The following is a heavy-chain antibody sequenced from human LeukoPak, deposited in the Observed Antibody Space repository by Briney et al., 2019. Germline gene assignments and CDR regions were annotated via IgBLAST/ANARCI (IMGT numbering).Heavy chain of an antibody. CDR2: ISSSSSYI. V-gene: IGHV3-21*01. CDR3: ARGSSGEDYFDY. CDR1: GFTFSSYS. J-gene: IGHJ4*02. Sequence: PGGSLRLSCAASGFTFSSYSMNWVRQAPGKGLEWVSSISSSSSYIYYADSVKGRFTISRDNAKNSLYLQMHSLRAEDTAVYYCARGSSGEDYFDYWGQGTLVTVSS. D-gene: IGHD1-26*01.